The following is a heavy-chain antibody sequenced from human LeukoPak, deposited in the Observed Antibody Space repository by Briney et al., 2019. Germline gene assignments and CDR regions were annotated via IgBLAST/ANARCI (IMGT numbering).Heavy chain of an antibody. D-gene: IGHD5-24*01. CDR1: GFTFSSYG. V-gene: IGHV3-30*02. Sequence: GGSLRLSCATSGFTFSSYGMNWVRQAPGKGLEWLASIRSDNSDTYYADSVKGRFTVSRDNSKNTLYLQINSLRAEDTAVYYCAKDDRWLQYNDWGQGTLVTVSS. J-gene: IGHJ4*02. CDR2: IRSDNSDT. CDR3: AKDDRWLQYND.